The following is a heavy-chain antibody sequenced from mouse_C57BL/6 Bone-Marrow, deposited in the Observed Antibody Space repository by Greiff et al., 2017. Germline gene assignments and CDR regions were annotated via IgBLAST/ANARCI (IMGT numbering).Heavy chain of an antibody. CDR1: GFSLTSYG. V-gene: IGHV2-2*01. D-gene: IGHD6-1*01. J-gene: IGHJ3*01. CDR3: ATSSDSSFAY. CDR2: IWSGGST. Sequence: QVQLQQSGPGLVQPSQSLSITCTVSGFSLTSYGVHWVRQSPGKGLEWLGVIWSGGSTDYNAAFISRLSISKDNSKSQVFFKMNSLQADDTAIYYCATSSDSSFAYWGQGTLVTVSA.